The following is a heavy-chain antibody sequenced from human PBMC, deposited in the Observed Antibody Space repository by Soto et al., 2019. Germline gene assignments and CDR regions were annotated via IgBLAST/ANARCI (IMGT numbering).Heavy chain of an antibody. CDR3: AHIASYYQFDWFAP. V-gene: IGHV2-5*02. CDR2: IYWDDDN. CDR1: GFSLSTSGVG. J-gene: IGHJ5*02. Sequence: QITLKESGPTLVKPTETLTLTCTFSGFSLSTSGVGVGWIRQPPGKALEWLALIYWDDDNRYRPSLKSRLTVTKDTSKNHVVLTMTNMDPVDTAPAYCAHIASYYQFDWFAPWGQGTLVTDSS. D-gene: IGHD3-10*01.